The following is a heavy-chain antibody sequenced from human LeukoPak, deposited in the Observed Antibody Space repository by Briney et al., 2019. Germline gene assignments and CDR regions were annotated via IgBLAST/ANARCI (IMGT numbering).Heavy chain of an antibody. CDR2: SSSSGSTI. J-gene: IGHJ5*02. Sequence: SSSSGSTIYYADSVKGRFTISRDNAKNSLYLQMNSLRAEDTAVYYCARGRVLLWFGELPKFDPWGQGTLVTVSS. D-gene: IGHD3-10*01. CDR3: ARGRVLLWFGELPKFDP. V-gene: IGHV3-48*03.